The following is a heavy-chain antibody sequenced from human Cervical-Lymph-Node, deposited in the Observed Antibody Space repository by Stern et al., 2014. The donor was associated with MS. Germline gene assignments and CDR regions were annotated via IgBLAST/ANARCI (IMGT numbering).Heavy chain of an antibody. D-gene: IGHD3-3*01. CDR3: ARSPPYYEFWNDYYYFDY. CDR1: GFSLSTSGMR. CDR2: LDLDDDN. J-gene: IGHJ4*02. Sequence: QVTLKESGPALVKPTQTLTLTCTFSGFSLSTSGMRVSWIRQPPGKALEWLARLDLDDDNFYSTSLKTRLTISKDTSKNQVVLTMTNMDPVDTATYYCARSPPYYEFWNDYYYFDYWGQGTLVAVSS. V-gene: IGHV2-70*04.